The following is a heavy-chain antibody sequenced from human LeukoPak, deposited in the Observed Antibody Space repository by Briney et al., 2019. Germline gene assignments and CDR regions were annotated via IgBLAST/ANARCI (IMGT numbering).Heavy chain of an antibody. CDR2: INAGNGNT. Sequence: GASVKVSCKASGYTFTSYAMHWVRQAPGQRLEWMGWINAGNGNTEYSQKFQGRVTITRDTSASTAYMELSSLRSEDTAVYYCARNMVATRSFDYWGQGTLVTVSS. V-gene: IGHV1-3*01. J-gene: IGHJ4*02. D-gene: IGHD5-12*01. CDR1: GYTFTSYA. CDR3: ARNMVATRSFDY.